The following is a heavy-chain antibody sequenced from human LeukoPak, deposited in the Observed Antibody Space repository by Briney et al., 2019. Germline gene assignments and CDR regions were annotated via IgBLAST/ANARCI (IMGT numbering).Heavy chain of an antibody. Sequence: PGGSLRLSCAASGFTISTYGMSWVRQAPGKGLEWVLSISGGTTYYADSVKGRFTISRDNSKSTVSLQMNSLRAEDTAVYYCAKSVYHSGNYGGRGTRVTVSS. CDR2: ISGGTT. D-gene: IGHD3-10*01. CDR1: GFTISTYG. V-gene: IGHV3-23*01. J-gene: IGHJ4*02. CDR3: AKSVYHSGNY.